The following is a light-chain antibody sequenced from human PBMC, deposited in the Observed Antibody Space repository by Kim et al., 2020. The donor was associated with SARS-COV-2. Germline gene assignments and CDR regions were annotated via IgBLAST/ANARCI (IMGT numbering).Light chain of an antibody. J-gene: IGKJ1*01. CDR1: QSISTW. CDR2: DAS. Sequence: DIQLTQSHSTLSASVGDRVTITCRASQSISTWLAWYQQKLGKAPKLLIFDASNLESGVPPRFSGSGSGTEFTLTISSLQPDDVATYYCQQYDRDSTFGQGTKVDIK. V-gene: IGKV1-5*01. CDR3: QQYDRDST.